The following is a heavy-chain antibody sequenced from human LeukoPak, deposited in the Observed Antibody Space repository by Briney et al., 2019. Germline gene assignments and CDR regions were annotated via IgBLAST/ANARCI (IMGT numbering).Heavy chain of an antibody. CDR2: INPNSGGT. Sequence: ASVKVSCKASGYTFTGYYMHWVRQAPGQGLEWMGWINPNSGGTNYAQKFQGRVTMTRDTSISAAYMELSRLRSDDTAVYYCARVSSLYDRAHDAFDIWGQGTMVTVSS. CDR1: GYTFTGYY. V-gene: IGHV1-2*02. CDR3: ARVSSLYDRAHDAFDI. J-gene: IGHJ3*02. D-gene: IGHD3-22*01.